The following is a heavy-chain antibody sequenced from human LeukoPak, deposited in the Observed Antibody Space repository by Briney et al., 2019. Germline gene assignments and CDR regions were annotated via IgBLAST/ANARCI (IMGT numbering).Heavy chain of an antibody. V-gene: IGHV4-4*09. CDR3: ARHSDYYDSSGYYGIGGIDY. Sequence: SETLSLTCTVSGGSISSYYWSWIRQPPGKGLEWIGYIYTSGSTNYNPSLKSRVTISVDTSKNQFSLKLSSVTAADKAVYYCARHSDYYDSSGYYGIGGIDYWGQGTLVTVSS. CDR1: GGSISSYY. D-gene: IGHD3-22*01. J-gene: IGHJ4*02. CDR2: IYTSGST.